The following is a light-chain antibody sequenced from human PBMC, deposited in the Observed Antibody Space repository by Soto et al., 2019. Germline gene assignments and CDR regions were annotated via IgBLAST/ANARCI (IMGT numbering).Light chain of an antibody. CDR1: SSDVGGYNF. J-gene: IGLJ2*01. V-gene: IGLV2-14*01. Sequence: QSALTQPASVSGSPGQSITISCTGASSDVGGYNFVSWYQHHPDKAPKLIIFGVTNRPSGVSNRFSGSKSGNTASLTISGLQAEDEAHYYCCSYTRSITAHLIFGGGTQLTVL. CDR2: GVT. CDR3: CSYTRSITAHLI.